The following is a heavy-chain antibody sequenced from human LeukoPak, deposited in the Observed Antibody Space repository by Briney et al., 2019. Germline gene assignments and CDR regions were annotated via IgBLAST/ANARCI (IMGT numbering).Heavy chain of an antibody. CDR2: MYRVGNT. CDR3: ARGLTVGATGVWAFDI. D-gene: IGHD1-26*01. J-gene: IGHJ3*02. V-gene: IGHV3-66*01. CDR1: GFTVSNNY. Sequence: GGSLRLSCAASGFTVSNNYMTWVRQAPGKGLEWVSVMYRVGNTYYADFVKGRFTISRDNFKNTLPLQMNSLRVEDTALYYCARGLTVGATGVWAFDIWGQGTMVTVSS.